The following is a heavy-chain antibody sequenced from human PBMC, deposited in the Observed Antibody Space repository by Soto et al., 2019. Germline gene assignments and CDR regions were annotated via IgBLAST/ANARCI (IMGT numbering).Heavy chain of an antibody. CDR1: GFTFSSYA. D-gene: IGHD3-10*01. J-gene: IGHJ4*02. CDR3: AKSEGRSITRGRGVIITGQGY. CDR2: ISGSGGST. Sequence: EVQLLESGGGLVQPGGSLRLSCAASGFTFSSYAMSWVRQAPGKGLEWVSAISGSGGSTYYADSVKGRFTISRDNSKNTLYLQMNSLRAEDTAVDYCAKSEGRSITRGRGVIITGQGYWGQGTLVTVAA. V-gene: IGHV3-23*01.